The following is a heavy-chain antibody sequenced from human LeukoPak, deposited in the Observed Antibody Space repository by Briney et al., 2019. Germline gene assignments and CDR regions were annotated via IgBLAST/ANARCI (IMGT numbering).Heavy chain of an antibody. V-gene: IGHV1-2*02. CDR1: GYTFTGYY. J-gene: IGHJ4*02. CDR2: INPNSGGT. Sequence: ASVKVSCKASGYTFTGYYMHWVRQAPGQGLEWMGWINPNSGGTNYAQKFQGRVTMTRDTSISTAYMELSRLRSDDTAAYYCARADVHDFWSGYRFDYWGQGTLVTVSS. D-gene: IGHD3-3*01. CDR3: ARADVHDFWSGYRFDY.